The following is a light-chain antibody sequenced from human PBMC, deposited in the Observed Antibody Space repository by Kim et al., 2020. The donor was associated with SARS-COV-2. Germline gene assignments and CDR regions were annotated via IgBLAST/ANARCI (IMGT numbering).Light chain of an antibody. V-gene: IGLV2-8*01. CDR1: SSDIGGYKY. CDR3: SSYAGSNTWV. Sequence: QSALTQPPSASGSPGQSVTISCTGTSSDIGGYKYVSWYQQHPGKAPRLIIYEVTERPSGVPDRFSASKSDNTASLTVSGLQAEDEADYYCSSYAGSNTWVFGGGTKVTVL. CDR2: EVT. J-gene: IGLJ3*02.